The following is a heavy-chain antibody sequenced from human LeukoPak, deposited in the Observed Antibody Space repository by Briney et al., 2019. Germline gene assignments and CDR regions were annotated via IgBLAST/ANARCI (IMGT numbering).Heavy chain of an antibody. CDR3: ARESDRYCISTSCPNWYDP. CDR1: GGSISSSSYY. Sequence: SETLSLTCTVSGGSISSSSYYWGWIRQPPGKGLEWIGTIYYSGGTYYNPSLKSRVTISVDTSKNQLSLKLSSVTAADTAVYYCARESDRYCISTSCPNWYDPWGQGTLVTVSS. D-gene: IGHD2-2*01. J-gene: IGHJ5*02. V-gene: IGHV4-39*07. CDR2: IYYSGGT.